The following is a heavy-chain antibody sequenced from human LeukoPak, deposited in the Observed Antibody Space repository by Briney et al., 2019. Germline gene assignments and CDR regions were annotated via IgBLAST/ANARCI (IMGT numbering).Heavy chain of an antibody. CDR2: ISSTSSHT. CDR3: ARGSARWFDP. Sequence: GGSLRLSCAASGFTFSDSYMSWIRQAAGKGLEWVSYISSTSSHTNYADSVKGRFTISRDNAKKSLYLQMNSLRAEDTAVYYCARGSARWFDPWGQGTLVTVSS. J-gene: IGHJ5*02. V-gene: IGHV3-11*05. CDR1: GFTFSDSY.